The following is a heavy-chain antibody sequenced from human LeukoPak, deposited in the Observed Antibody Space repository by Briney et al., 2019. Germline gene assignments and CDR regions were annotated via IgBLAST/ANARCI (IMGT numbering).Heavy chain of an antibody. Sequence: SVKVSCKASGGTFSSYAISWVRQAPGQGLEWMGGIIPIFGTANYAQKFQGRVTITADESTSTAYMELSSLRSEDTAVYYYARDGLSPMIVATGYNWFDPWGQGTLVTVSS. CDR1: GGTFSSYA. J-gene: IGHJ5*02. CDR2: IIPIFGTA. CDR3: ARDGLSPMIVATGYNWFDP. V-gene: IGHV1-69*13. D-gene: IGHD3-22*01.